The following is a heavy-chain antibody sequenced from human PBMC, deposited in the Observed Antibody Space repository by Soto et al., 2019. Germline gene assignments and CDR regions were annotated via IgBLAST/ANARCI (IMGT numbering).Heavy chain of an antibody. V-gene: IGHV4-39*01. CDR3: ARHVGTRLFGEFSYHYGMDV. Sequence: SETLSLTCTVSGGSISSSSYYWAWVRQPPGKGLEWIGSIYYSGTTYYNPSLKSRVTISEDTSKNQFSLKLSSVTAADTAVYYCARHVGTRLFGEFSYHYGMDVWGQGSTVTVSS. CDR2: IYYSGTT. CDR1: GGSISSSSYY. D-gene: IGHD3-10*02. J-gene: IGHJ6*02.